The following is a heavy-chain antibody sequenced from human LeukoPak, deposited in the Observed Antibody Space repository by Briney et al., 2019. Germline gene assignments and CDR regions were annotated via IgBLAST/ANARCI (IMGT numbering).Heavy chain of an antibody. Sequence: SETLSLTCAVSGYSISSGYYWGWIRQPPGMGLEWIGSIYHSGSTYYNPSLKSRVTISVDTSKNQFSLKLSSVTAADTAVYYCARLVLARFYDSSGYFDYWGQGTLVTVSS. D-gene: IGHD3-22*01. CDR1: GYSISSGYY. CDR2: IYHSGST. J-gene: IGHJ4*02. V-gene: IGHV4-38-2*01. CDR3: ARLVLARFYDSSGYFDY.